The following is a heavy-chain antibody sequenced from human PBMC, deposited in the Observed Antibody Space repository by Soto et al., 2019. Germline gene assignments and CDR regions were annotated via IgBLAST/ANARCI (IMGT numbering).Heavy chain of an antibody. J-gene: IGHJ5*02. Sequence: PGGSLRLSCAVSGLTFSTAWINWVRQAPGKGLEWVSAISGSGGSTYYADSVKGRFTISRDNSKNTLYLQMNSLRAEDTAVYYCAKFSSSSSRASWFDPWGQGTLVTVSS. CDR1: GLTFSTAW. CDR2: ISGSGGST. D-gene: IGHD6-6*01. V-gene: IGHV3-23*01. CDR3: AKFSSSSSRASWFDP.